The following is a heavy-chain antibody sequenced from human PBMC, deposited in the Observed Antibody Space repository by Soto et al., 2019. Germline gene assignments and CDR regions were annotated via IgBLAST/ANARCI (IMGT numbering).Heavy chain of an antibody. CDR1: GGSIRSYY. CDR2: IYYSGST. J-gene: IGHJ6*02. V-gene: IGHV4-59*08. CDR3: ARDYGSGSQSPFYYYYGMDV. D-gene: IGHD3-10*01. Sequence: SETLSLTCTVSGGSIRSYYWSWIRQPPGKGLEWIGCIYYSGSTNYNPSLKSRVTISVDTSKNQFSLKLSSVTAADTAVYYCARDYGSGSQSPFYYYYGMDVWGQGTTVTVSS.